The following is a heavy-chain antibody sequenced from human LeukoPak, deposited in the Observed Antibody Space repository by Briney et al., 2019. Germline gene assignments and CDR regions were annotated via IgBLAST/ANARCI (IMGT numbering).Heavy chain of an antibody. J-gene: IGHJ5*02. V-gene: IGHV1-3*01. CDR3: ARDIGPAAIEYTWFDP. CDR1: GYTFTSYA. CDR2: INAGNGNT. D-gene: IGHD2-2*01. Sequence: GASVKVSCKASGYTFTSYAMHWVRQAPGQRLEWMGWINAGNGNTKYSQKFQGGVTITRDTSASTAYMELSSLRSEDTAVYYCARDIGPAAIEYTWFDPWGQGTLVTVSS.